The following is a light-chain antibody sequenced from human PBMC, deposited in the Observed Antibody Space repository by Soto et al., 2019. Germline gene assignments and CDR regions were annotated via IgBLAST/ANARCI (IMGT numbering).Light chain of an antibody. V-gene: IGKV3-20*01. CDR2: DAS. CDR1: QSVSSY. J-gene: IGKJ1*01. CDR3: QQYGSSGT. Sequence: EIVLTQSPGTLSLSPGERGTLSCRASQSVSSYLAWYQQKPGQAPRLLIYDASNRATGIPARFSGSGSGTDFTLTISRLEPEDFAVYYCQQYGSSGTFGQGTKVDIK.